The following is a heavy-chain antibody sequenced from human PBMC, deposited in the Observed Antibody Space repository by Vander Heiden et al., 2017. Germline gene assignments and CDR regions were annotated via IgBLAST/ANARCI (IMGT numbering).Heavy chain of an antibody. CDR2: ITPSGLST. CDR3: ARDLVPIAESFSYDGLDV. Sequence: HVQLVQSAAEVREPGASVQVSCTASGYTFPTYHMHWVRQAPGQGLEWMGMITPSGLSTSNEQKFQGRVTLTRDTSTTTVYMELSSLSSEDTAVYYCARDLVPIAESFSYDGLDVWGQGTTVTVSS. D-gene: IGHD2-2*01. J-gene: IGHJ6*02. V-gene: IGHV1-46*01. CDR1: GYTFPTYH.